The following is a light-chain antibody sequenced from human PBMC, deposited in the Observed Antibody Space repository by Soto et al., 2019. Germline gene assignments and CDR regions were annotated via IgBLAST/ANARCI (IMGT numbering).Light chain of an antibody. Sequence: EIVLMQSPGTLSLSPGERATLSCRASQSVSNNYLAWYQQKPGQAPRLLIYRASARATGVPDRFSGSGSGTDFTLTITRREPEDFAVYYWQQYGISPLMYTFGQGTKLGVK. CDR1: QSVSNNY. V-gene: IGKV3-20*01. CDR2: RAS. J-gene: IGKJ2*01. CDR3: QQYGISPLMYT.